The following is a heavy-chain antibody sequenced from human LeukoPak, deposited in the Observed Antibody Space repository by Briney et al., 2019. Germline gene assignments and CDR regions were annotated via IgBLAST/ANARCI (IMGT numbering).Heavy chain of an antibody. Sequence: KPSETLSLTCTVSGGSISSSSYYWGWIRQPPGKGLEWIGSIYHSGSTYYNPSLKSRVTISVDTSKNQFSLKLSSVTAADTAVYYCARRILGYCSSTSCRDYNWFDPWGQGTLVTVSS. CDR1: GGSISSSSYY. D-gene: IGHD2-2*01. CDR2: IYHSGST. V-gene: IGHV4-39*01. CDR3: ARRILGYCSSTSCRDYNWFDP. J-gene: IGHJ5*02.